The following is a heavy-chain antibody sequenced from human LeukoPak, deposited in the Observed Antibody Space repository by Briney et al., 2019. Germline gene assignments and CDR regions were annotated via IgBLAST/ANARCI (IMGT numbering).Heavy chain of an antibody. CDR3: ARERGGGGIVGATRAILFDY. V-gene: IGHV4-59*06. D-gene: IGHD1-26*01. CDR1: GASISSYY. J-gene: IGHJ4*02. Sequence: PSETLSLTCTVSGASISSYYWSWIRQHPGKGLEWIGYIYYSGSTYYNPSLKSRVTISVDTSKNQFSLKLSSVTAADTAVYYCARERGGGGIVGATRAILFDYWGQGTLVTVSS. CDR2: IYYSGST.